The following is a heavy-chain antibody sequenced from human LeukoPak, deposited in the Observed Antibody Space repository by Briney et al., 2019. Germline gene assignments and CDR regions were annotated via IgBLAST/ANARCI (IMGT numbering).Heavy chain of an antibody. Sequence: ASVSVSCRASGYTFTSYGISWVRQAPGQGLEGMGWISAYNGNTNYAQKLQGRVTMTTDTSTSTAYIELRSLRSADTAVYYCARDRVLRFLEWPKYAFDIWGQGTMVTVSS. CDR1: GYTFTSYG. CDR3: ARDRVLRFLEWPKYAFDI. V-gene: IGHV1-18*01. CDR2: ISAYNGNT. J-gene: IGHJ3*02. D-gene: IGHD3-3*01.